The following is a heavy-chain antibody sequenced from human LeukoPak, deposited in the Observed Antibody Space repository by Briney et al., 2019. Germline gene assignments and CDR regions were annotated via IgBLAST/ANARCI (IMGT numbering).Heavy chain of an antibody. J-gene: IGHJ3*02. CDR3: AKSNGYGLVDI. Sequence: SETLSLTCAISDTSFNNFYWAWLRQTPGKGLEWLGEVNHSGTINSNPSVRSRVAISVDTSKNHISLQLTSVTAADTAVYYCAKSNGYGLVDIWGQGTMVTVSS. CDR2: VNHSGTI. CDR1: DTSFNNFY. V-gene: IGHV4-34*01. D-gene: IGHD3-10*01.